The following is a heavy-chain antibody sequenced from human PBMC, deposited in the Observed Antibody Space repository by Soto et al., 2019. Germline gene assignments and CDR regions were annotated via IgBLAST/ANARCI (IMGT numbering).Heavy chain of an antibody. Sequence: EVQLLESGGGLVQPGGSLRLSCAASGFTFSSYAMSWVRQAPGKGLEWVSAISGSGGSTYYADSVKGRFTISRDNSKNTLYLQMNSLRDEDTAVYYCAKDRDFYGGSENWFDPWGQGTLVTVSS. CDR2: ISGSGGST. V-gene: IGHV3-23*01. D-gene: IGHD2-15*01. CDR1: GFTFSSYA. J-gene: IGHJ5*02. CDR3: AKDRDFYGGSENWFDP.